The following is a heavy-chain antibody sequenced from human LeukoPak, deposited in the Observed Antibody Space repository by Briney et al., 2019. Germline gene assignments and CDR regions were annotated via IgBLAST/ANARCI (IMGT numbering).Heavy chain of an antibody. CDR2: IIPIFGTA. CDR1: GGTFSSYA. V-gene: IGHV1-69*01. CDR3: ARGSGRGSSRAAYFDY. Sequence: SVKVSCKASGGTFSSYAISWVRQAPGQGLEWMGGIIPIFGTANYAQKFQGRVTITADESTSTAYMELSSLRSEDTAVYYCARGSGRGSSRAAYFDYWGQGTLVTVSS. J-gene: IGHJ4*02. D-gene: IGHD6-6*01.